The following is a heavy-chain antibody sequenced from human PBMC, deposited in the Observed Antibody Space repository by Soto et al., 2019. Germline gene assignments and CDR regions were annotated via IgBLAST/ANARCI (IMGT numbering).Heavy chain of an antibody. CDR1: GDSVSSNSAA. D-gene: IGHD5-12*01. Sequence: PSQTLSLTCAISGDSVSSNSAAWNWIRQSPSRGLEWLGRTYYRSKWYNDYAVSVKSRITINPDTSKYQFSLQLNSVTPEDTAVYYCARDNVYSGYDWGNYFDYLGQGTLVTVSS. CDR3: ARDNVYSGYDWGNYFDY. J-gene: IGHJ4*02. CDR2: TYYRSKWYN. V-gene: IGHV6-1*01.